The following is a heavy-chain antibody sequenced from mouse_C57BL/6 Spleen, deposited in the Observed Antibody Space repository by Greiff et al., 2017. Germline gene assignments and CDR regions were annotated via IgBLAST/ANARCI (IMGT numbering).Heavy chain of an antibody. CDR3: ARQLGGFDY. D-gene: IGHD4-1*02. CDR1: GFSFTSYA. J-gene: IGHJ2*01. Sequence: VKLMESGPGLVAPSQSLSLTCTVSGFSFTSYAISWVRQPPGKGLEWLGVIWTGGGTNYNSALKSRLSISKDNSKSQVFLKMNSLQTDDTARYYCARQLGGFDYWGQGTTLTVSS. V-gene: IGHV2-9-1*01. CDR2: IWTGGGT.